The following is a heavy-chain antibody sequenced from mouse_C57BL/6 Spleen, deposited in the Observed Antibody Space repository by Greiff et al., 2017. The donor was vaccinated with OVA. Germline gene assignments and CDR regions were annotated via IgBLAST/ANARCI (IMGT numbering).Heavy chain of an antibody. CDR2: IRSKSNNYAT. J-gene: IGHJ2*01. D-gene: IGHD3-1*01. CDR1: GFSFNTYA. CDR3: VRTGPSGYYFDY. V-gene: IGHV10-1*01. Sequence: EVKLVESGGGLVQPKGSLKLSCAASGFSFNTYAMNWVRQAPGKGLEWVARIRSKSNNYATYYADSVKDRFTISRDDSESMLYLQMNNLKTEDTAMYYCVRTGPSGYYFDYWGQGTTLTVSS.